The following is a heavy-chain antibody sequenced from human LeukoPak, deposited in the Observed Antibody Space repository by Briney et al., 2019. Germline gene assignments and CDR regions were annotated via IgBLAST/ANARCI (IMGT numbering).Heavy chain of an antibody. CDR3: AKDGGLRWLVTAPRDYYFDY. CDR2: IYYSGSS. CDR1: GGSISSCY. D-gene: IGHD6-19*01. Sequence: RSSETLSLTCTVSGGSISSCYWSWIRQPPGKGLEWIRYIYYSGSSNYNPSLKSRVTISVDTSKNQFSLKLSSVTAADTAVYYCAKDGGLRWLVTAPRDYYFDYWGQGTLVTVSS. J-gene: IGHJ4*02. V-gene: IGHV4-59*01.